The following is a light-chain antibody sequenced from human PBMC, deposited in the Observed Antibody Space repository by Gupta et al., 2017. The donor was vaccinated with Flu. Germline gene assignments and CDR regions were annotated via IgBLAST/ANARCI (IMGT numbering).Light chain of an antibody. CDR3: QKDNSAPRT. Sequence: DIQMTQSPSSLSASVGDRVTITCRASQGISNYLAWYQQKPGKVPKLLIYAASTLKSGVPSRFSGSGSGTDFTLTISSLQPEDVATYYCQKDNSAPRTFGQGTKLEIK. V-gene: IGKV1-27*01. J-gene: IGKJ2*01. CDR2: AAS. CDR1: QGISNY.